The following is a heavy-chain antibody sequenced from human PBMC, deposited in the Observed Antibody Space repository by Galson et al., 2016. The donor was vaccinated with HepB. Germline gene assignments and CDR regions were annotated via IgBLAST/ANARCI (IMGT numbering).Heavy chain of an antibody. J-gene: IGHJ4*02. D-gene: IGHD3-22*01. Sequence: SLRLSCAASGFTFSSYGMHWVRQAPGKGLEWVAVISYDGGNEYYAHSVKGRFTISRDNSQNTLYLQMNSLRAEDTAVYYCAKEANYYDNSGYYPDYWGQGTLVLVSS. CDR3: AKEANYYDNSGYYPDY. V-gene: IGHV3-30*18. CDR1: GFTFSSYG. CDR2: ISYDGGNE.